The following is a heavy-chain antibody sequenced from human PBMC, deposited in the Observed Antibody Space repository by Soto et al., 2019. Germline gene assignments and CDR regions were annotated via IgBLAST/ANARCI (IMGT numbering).Heavy chain of an antibody. CDR3: ARNPITTFYYCYMDV. CDR2: ISADNGNT. D-gene: IGHD4-4*01. V-gene: IGHV1-3*01. CDR1: GYTFTSYA. J-gene: IGHJ6*03. Sequence: ASVKVSCKASGYTFTSYAMHWVRQAPGQRLEWMGWISADNGNTKYAQKLQGRVTMTTDTSTSTAYMELRSLRSDDSAVYYCARNPITTFYYCYMDVWGKGSTVTVSS.